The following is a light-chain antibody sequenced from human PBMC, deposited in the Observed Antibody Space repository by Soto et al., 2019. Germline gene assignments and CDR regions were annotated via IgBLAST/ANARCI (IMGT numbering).Light chain of an antibody. CDR2: DAS. V-gene: IGKV3-11*01. Sequence: EIVLTQSPATLSLSPGEIATLSCRASQSVSSYLAWYQQKPGQAPRLLIYDASNRATGIPARFSGSGSGTDSTLTISSREPEDFAVYYCQQRGTFGQGTKVEIK. J-gene: IGKJ1*01. CDR3: QQRGT. CDR1: QSVSSY.